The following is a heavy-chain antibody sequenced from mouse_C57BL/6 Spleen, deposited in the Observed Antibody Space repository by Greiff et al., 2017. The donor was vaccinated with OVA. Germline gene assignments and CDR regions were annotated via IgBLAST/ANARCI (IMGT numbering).Heavy chain of an antibody. D-gene: IGHD2-1*01. V-gene: IGHV1-18*01. CDR1: GYTFTDYN. CDR3: ARRYGNYLAY. J-gene: IGHJ3*01. Sequence: EVQLQQSGPELVKPGASVKIPCKASGYTFTDYNMDWVKQSHGKSLEWIGDINPNNGGTIYNQKFKGKATLTVDKSSSTAYMELRSLTSEDTAVYYCARRYGNYLAYWGQGTLVTVSA. CDR2: INPNNGGT.